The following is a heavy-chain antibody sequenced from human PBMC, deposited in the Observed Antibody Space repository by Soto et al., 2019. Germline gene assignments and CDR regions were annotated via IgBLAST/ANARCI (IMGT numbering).Heavy chain of an antibody. CDR3: AKDASRRYFDWLSNYYGMDV. Sequence: QVQLVESGGGVVQPGRSLRLSCAASGFTFSSCGMHWVRQAPGKGLEWVAVISYDGSNKYYADSVKGRFTISRDNSKNTLYLQMNSLRAEDTAVYYCAKDASRRYFDWLSNYYGMDVWGQGTTVTVSS. CDR1: GFTFSSCG. CDR2: ISYDGSNK. J-gene: IGHJ6*02. D-gene: IGHD3-9*01. V-gene: IGHV3-30*18.